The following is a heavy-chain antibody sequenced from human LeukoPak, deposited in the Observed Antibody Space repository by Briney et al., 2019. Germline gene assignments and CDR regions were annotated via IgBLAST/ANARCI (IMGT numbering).Heavy chain of an antibody. Sequence: ASVKVSCKASGYTFTGYYMHWVRQAPGQGLEWMGWINPNSGGTNYAQKFQGRVTMTRDTSISTAYMELSSLRAEDTAVYYCAKVYGGNPYDAFDIWGQGTMVTVSS. CDR2: INPNSGGT. V-gene: IGHV1-2*02. CDR3: AKVYGGNPYDAFDI. J-gene: IGHJ3*02. CDR1: GYTFTGYY. D-gene: IGHD4-23*01.